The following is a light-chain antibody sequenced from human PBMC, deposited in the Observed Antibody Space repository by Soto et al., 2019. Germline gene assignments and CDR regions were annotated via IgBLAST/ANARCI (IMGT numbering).Light chain of an antibody. V-gene: IGLV4-69*01. J-gene: IGLJ2*01. CDR1: SGHSNYA. CDR3: QTWGSGIVV. CDR2: LNSDGSH. Sequence: PVLTQSPSASASLGASVKLTCTLSSGHSNYAIAWHQQQSEKGPRYLMKLNSDGSHSKGDGIPDRFSGSSSGAERYLTISSLQSEDEADYYCQTWGSGIVVFGGGTKLTVL.